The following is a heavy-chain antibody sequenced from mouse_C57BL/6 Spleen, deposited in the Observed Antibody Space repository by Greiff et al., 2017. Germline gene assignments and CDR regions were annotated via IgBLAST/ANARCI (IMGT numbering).Heavy chain of an antibody. Sequence: QVQLQQPGAELVRPGSPVKLSCKASGYTFTSYWMHWVKQRPIQGLEWIGNIDPSDSETHYNQKFKDKATLTVDKSSSTAYMQLSSLTSEDSAVYYCARGIYYGYYFDYWGQGTTLTVSS. CDR2: IDPSDSET. D-gene: IGHD2-2*01. CDR1: GYTFTSYW. J-gene: IGHJ2*01. CDR3: ARGIYYGYYFDY. V-gene: IGHV1-52*01.